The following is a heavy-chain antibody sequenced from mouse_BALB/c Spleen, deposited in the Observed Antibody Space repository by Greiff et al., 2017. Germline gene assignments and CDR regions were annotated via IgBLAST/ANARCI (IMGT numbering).Heavy chain of an antibody. D-gene: IGHD2-3*01. CDR1: GFTFSSYA. CDR3: ARGYDGEGDY. CDR2: ISSGGST. Sequence: EVMLVESGGGLVKPGGSLKLSCAASGFTFSSYAMSWVRQTPEKRLEWVASISSGGSTYYPDSVKGRFTISRDNARNILYLQMSSLRSEDTAMYYCARGYDGEGDYWGQGTSVTVSS. J-gene: IGHJ4*01. V-gene: IGHV5-6-5*01.